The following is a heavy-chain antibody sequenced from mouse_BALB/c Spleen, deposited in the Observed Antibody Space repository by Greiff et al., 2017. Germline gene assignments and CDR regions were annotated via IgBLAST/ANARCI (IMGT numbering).Heavy chain of an antibody. D-gene: IGHD2-3*01. J-gene: IGHJ4*01. CDR3: ARGWLHAMDY. CDR2: INPNNGDT. Sequence: VQLKQSGPELVKPGASVKMSCKASGYTFTDYYMKWVKQSHGKILEWIGDINPNNGDTFYNQKFKGKATLTVDKSSSTAYMQLNSLTSEDSAVYYCARGWLHAMDYWGQGTSVTVSS. CDR1: GYTFTDYY. V-gene: IGHV1-26*01.